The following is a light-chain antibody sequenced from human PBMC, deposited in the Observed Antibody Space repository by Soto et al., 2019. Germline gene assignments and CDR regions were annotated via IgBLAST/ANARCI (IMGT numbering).Light chain of an antibody. CDR1: SSDVGSYNL. CDR3: CSYAGSRTYV. J-gene: IGLJ1*01. Sequence: QSVLTQPASVSGSPGQSITISCTGTSSDVGSYNLVSWYQQHPGKAPKLIIYEDNRRPSGISNRFSGSKSGNTASLTISGLQAEDEADYYCCSYAGSRTYVFGTGPKLTVL. CDR2: EDN. V-gene: IGLV2-23*01.